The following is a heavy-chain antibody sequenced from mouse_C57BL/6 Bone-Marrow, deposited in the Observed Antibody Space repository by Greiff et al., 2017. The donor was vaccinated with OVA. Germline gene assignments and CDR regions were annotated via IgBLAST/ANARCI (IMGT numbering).Heavy chain of an antibody. CDR3: ARKKEHYDGYYYD. V-gene: IGHV1-22*01. D-gene: IGHD2-3*01. CDR2: INPNNGGN. CDR1: GYTFTDYN. J-gene: IGHJ2*01. Sequence: EVQLQQSGPELVKPGASVKMSCKASGYTFTDYNMHWVKQSHGKSLEWIGYINPNNGGNSYNQKFKGKATLTVNKSSSTAYMELRSLTSEDSAVYYCARKKEHYDGYYYDGGQGTTLTVAS.